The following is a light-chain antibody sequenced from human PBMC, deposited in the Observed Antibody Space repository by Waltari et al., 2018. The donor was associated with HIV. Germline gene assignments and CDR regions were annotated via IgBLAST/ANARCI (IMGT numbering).Light chain of an antibody. Sequence: SYGLTQPPSMSVAAGQAAKFTCGGHNIGASSVHWYQKRPGQAPKLVVYDNSDRPPGTPDRFSGSNSRNTATLTISRVEAGDEAEYYCQVWDNIGDRVVFGGGTKLTVL. CDR3: QVWDNIGDRVV. CDR1: NIGASS. CDR2: DNS. J-gene: IGLJ2*01. V-gene: IGLV3-21*02.